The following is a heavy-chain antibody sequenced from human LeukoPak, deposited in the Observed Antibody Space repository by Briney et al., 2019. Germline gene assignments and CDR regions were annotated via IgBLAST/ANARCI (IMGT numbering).Heavy chain of an antibody. CDR3: ARGTRHFDY. J-gene: IGHJ4*02. Sequence: SETLSLTCTVSSGSISTSNYYWGWVRQPPGKALEWIGNIFYSGSTYYSPSLKSRVTISLDTSKNQFSLKLSSVTAADTAVYYCARGTRHFDYWGQGTLVTVSS. D-gene: IGHD1-14*01. CDR2: IFYSGST. CDR1: SGSISTSNYY. V-gene: IGHV4-39*07.